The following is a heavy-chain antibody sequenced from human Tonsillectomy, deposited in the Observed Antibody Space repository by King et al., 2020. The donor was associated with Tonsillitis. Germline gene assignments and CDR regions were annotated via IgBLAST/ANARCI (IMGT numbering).Heavy chain of an antibody. CDR1: GFTFSSYG. J-gene: IGHJ1*01. Sequence: VQLVESGGGVVQPGRSLRLSCAASGFTFSSYGMHWVRQAPGKGLEWVAGISYDGSKKYYADYVKGRFNISRDNSKNTLYLQMNSLRAEDTAVYYCAYRGYYDSSGYYDAEYFQHWGQGTLVTVSS. CDR3: AYRGYYDSSGYYDAEYFQH. CDR2: ISYDGSKK. D-gene: IGHD3-22*01. V-gene: IGHV3-30*03.